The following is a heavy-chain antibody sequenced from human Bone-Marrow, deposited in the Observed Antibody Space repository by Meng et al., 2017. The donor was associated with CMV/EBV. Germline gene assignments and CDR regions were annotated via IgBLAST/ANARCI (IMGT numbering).Heavy chain of an antibody. Sequence: ASVKVSCKASGYTFTSYYMHWVRQAPGQGLEWMGIINPSGGSTSYAQKFQGRVTMTRDTSTSKVYMELSSLRSEDTAVYYCAREVRSKTIFGVVKIETTGPEYGMDVWGQGTTVTVSS. CDR2: INPSGGST. CDR3: AREVRSKTIFGVVKIETTGPEYGMDV. J-gene: IGHJ6*02. D-gene: IGHD3-3*01. CDR1: GYTFTSYY. V-gene: IGHV1-46*01.